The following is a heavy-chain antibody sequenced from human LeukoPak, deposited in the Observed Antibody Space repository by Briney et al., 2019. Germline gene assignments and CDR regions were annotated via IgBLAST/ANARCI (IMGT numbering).Heavy chain of an antibody. D-gene: IGHD3-3*01. Sequence: SETLSLTCTVSGCSIHSSNYYWGWIRQPPGKGLEWIGSIYVSGSTYYNPSLKSRVTISIDTSNNQLSLRLSSVTAADTALYYCARDQSAPSVAYLDFWRGYYASWFDPRGPGTLVTVSS. CDR3: ARDQSAPSVAYLDFWRGYYASWFDP. J-gene: IGHJ5*02. V-gene: IGHV4-39*07. CDR2: IYVSGST. CDR1: GCSIHSSNYY.